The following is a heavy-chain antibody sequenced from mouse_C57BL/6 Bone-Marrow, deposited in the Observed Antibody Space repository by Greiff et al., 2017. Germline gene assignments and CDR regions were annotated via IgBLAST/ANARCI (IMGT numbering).Heavy chain of an antibody. CDR2: IKPNYGTT. CDR1: GYSFTDYN. D-gene: IGHD3-2*02. CDR3: AAAQVRDYAMDY. J-gene: IGHJ4*01. Sequence: VQLQQSGPELVKPGASVKISCKASGYSFTDYNMNWVKQSNGKSLEWIGVIKPNYGTTSYNQKFKGKATLTVDHTSSTAYMQLNSLTSEDSAVYYCAAAQVRDYAMDYWGQGTSVTVSS. V-gene: IGHV1-39*01.